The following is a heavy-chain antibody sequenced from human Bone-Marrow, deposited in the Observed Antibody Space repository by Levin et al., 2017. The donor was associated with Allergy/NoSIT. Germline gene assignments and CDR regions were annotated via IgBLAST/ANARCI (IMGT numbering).Heavy chain of an antibody. J-gene: IGHJ4*02. CDR3: AEGAGWVAGSVALI. D-gene: IGHD6-19*01. V-gene: IGHV3-23*01. Sequence: GESLKISCAASGFTFNSYALSWVRQAPGKGLEWVSAISGSGSSTYYADSVKGRFTISRDNSKTTLYLQMNSLRAEDTAVYYGAEGAGWVAGSVALIWGQGTLVTVSS. CDR1: GFTFNSYA. CDR2: ISGSGSST.